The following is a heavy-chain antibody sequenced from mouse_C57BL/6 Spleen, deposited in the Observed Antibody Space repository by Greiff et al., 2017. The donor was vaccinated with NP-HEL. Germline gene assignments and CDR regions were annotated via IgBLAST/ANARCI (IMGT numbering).Heavy chain of an antibody. CDR1: GYTFTSSW. CDR3: ARWDSSGYFAY. Sequence: QVQLQQPGAELVRPGSSVKLSCKASGYTFTSSWMDWVKQRPGQGLEWIGNIYPSDSETHYNQKFKDKATLTVDKSSSTAYMQLSSLTSEDSAVYYCARWDSSGYFAYWGQGTLVTVSA. D-gene: IGHD3-2*02. J-gene: IGHJ3*01. V-gene: IGHV1-61*01. CDR2: IYPSDSET.